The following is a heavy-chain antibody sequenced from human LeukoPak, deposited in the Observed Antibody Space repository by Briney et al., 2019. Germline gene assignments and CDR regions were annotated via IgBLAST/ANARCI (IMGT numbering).Heavy chain of an antibody. V-gene: IGHV5-51*01. Sequence: GESLNISCKGSGYSFTSYWIGWVRQMPGKGLEWMGIIYPGDSDTRYSPSFQGQVTISADKSISTAYLQWSSLKASDTAMYYCARRAQNCTNAVCYSYYFDYWGQGTLVTVSS. D-gene: IGHD2-8*01. CDR2: IYPGDSDT. CDR3: ARRAQNCTNAVCYSYYFDY. J-gene: IGHJ4*02. CDR1: GYSFTSYW.